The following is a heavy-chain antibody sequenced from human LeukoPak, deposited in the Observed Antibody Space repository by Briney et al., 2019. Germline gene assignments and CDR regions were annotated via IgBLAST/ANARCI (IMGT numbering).Heavy chain of an antibody. CDR1: GFTFSSYW. CDR2: IKQDGSGK. V-gene: IGHV3-7*01. D-gene: IGHD6-13*01. Sequence: GGSLRLSCAASGFTFSSYWMSWVRQAPGKGLEWVANIKQDGSGKYYVDSVKGRFTISRDNAKNSLYLQMNSLRAEDTAVYYCAREYFRIAAADEDAFDIWGQGTMVTVSS. CDR3: AREYFRIAAADEDAFDI. J-gene: IGHJ3*02.